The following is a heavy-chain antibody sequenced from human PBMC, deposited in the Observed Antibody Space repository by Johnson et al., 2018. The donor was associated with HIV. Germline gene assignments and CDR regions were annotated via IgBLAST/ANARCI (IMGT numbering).Heavy chain of an antibody. D-gene: IGHD3-10*01. CDR1: GFTFSSYD. V-gene: IGHV3-13*01. J-gene: IGHJ3*02. Sequence: VQLLESGGRVVQPGRSLRLSCAASGFTFSSYDMHWVRQTTEKRPEWVSAIGTAGDTYYPGPVEGRFTISRENAKHSLYLQMNSLRVGYTAVYYCARAKVARGTEGWAFDIRGQGTMVTVSS. CDR3: ARAKVARGTEGWAFDI. CDR2: IGTAGDT.